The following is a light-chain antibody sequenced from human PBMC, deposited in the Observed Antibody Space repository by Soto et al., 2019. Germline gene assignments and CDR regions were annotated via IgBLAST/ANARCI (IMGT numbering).Light chain of an antibody. J-gene: IGKJ5*01. Sequence: EIQITQSPASRDQSEGDGGSSTFRASQSISTSLNWYQQKPGKAPKVLIYAASSLQRGVPSRFSGSGSGTDFTLTISSLQPEDFATYYCQKSYSTPRTFGKGQRLEIK. CDR3: QKSYSTPRT. V-gene: IGKV1-39*01. CDR1: QSISTS. CDR2: AAS.